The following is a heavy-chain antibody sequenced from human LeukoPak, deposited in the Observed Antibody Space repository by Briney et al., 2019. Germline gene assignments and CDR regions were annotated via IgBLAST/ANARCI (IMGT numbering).Heavy chain of an antibody. CDR2: IIPIFGTA. V-gene: IGHV1-69*13. CDR1: GGTFISYA. Sequence: SVKVSCKASGGTFISYAISWVRQAPGQGLEWMGGIIPIFGTANYAQKFQGRVTITADESTSTAYMELSSLRSEDTAVYYCARGSFWSSSWYDYYYGMDVWGQGTTVTVSS. D-gene: IGHD6-13*01. J-gene: IGHJ6*02. CDR3: ARGSFWSSSWYDYYYGMDV.